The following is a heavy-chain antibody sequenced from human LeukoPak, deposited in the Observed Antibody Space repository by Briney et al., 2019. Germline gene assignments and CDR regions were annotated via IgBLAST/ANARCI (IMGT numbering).Heavy chain of an antibody. Sequence: SETLSLTCTVSGGSISSYYWSWIRQPPGKGLEWIGYIYYSGSTNYNPSLKSRVTISVDTSKNQFSLKLSSVTAADTAVYYCARVTVEVATIDYWGQGTLVTGSS. CDR3: ARVTVEVATIDY. CDR1: GGSISSYY. J-gene: IGHJ4*02. CDR2: IYYSGST. V-gene: IGHV4-59*01. D-gene: IGHD5-12*01.